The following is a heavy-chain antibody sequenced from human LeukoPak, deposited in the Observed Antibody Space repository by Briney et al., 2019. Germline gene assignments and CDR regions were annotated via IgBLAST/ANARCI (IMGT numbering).Heavy chain of an antibody. CDR1: GGSISDYY. J-gene: IGHJ4*02. D-gene: IGHD6-13*01. CDR2: IYTSGSS. CDR3: ARDRGIAAVYFDY. V-gene: IGHV4-4*07. Sequence: SETLSLTCTVSGGSISDYYWSWIRQPAGKGLEWIGRIYTSGSSNYNPSLKSRVTMSVDTSKNQFSLKLSSVTAADTAVYYCARDRGIAAVYFDYWGQGTLVTVSS.